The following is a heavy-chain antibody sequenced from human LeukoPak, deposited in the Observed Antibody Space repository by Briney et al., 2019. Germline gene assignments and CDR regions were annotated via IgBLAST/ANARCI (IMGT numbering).Heavy chain of an antibody. D-gene: IGHD4-17*01. J-gene: IGHJ4*02. CDR1: GFTFSSYA. CDR3: ARDRDGDYGLLMDY. Sequence: PGGSLRLSCAASGFTFSSYAMHWVRQAPGKGLEWVAVISYDGSNKYYADSVKGRFTISGDNSKNTLYLQMNSLRAEDTAVYYCARDRDGDYGLLMDYWGQGTLVTVSS. CDR2: ISYDGSNK. V-gene: IGHV3-30*04.